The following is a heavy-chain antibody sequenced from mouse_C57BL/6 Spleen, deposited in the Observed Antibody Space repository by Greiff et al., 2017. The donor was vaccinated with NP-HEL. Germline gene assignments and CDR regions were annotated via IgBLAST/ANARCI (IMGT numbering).Heavy chain of an antibody. J-gene: IGHJ4*01. Sequence: EVQGVESGGGLVKPGGSLKLSCAASGFTFSDYGMHWVRQAPEKGLEWVAYISSGSSTIYYADTVKGRFTISRDNAKNTLFLQMTSLRSEDTAMYYCARGDGNYDFYYAMDYWGQGTSVTVSS. CDR1: GFTFSDYG. D-gene: IGHD2-1*01. V-gene: IGHV5-17*01. CDR3: ARGDGNYDFYYAMDY. CDR2: ISSGSSTI.